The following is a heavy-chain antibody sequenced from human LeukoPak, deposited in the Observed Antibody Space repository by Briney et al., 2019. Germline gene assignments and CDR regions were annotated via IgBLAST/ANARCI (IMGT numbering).Heavy chain of an antibody. D-gene: IGHD4-17*01. CDR2: IRSKAFGGTP. CDR1: GFTFDDYA. J-gene: IGHJ4*02. Sequence: GGSLRLSCSASGFTFDDYAVSWFRQAPGKGLEWVGFIRSKAFGGTPEYAASVRGRFTVSRDDSKSIAYLQMNSLKTEDTAVYYCTRNTVTVHFDYWSQGTLVTVSS. V-gene: IGHV3-49*03. CDR3: TRNTVTVHFDY.